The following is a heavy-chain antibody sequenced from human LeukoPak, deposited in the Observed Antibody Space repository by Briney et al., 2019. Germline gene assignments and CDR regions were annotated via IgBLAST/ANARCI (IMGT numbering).Heavy chain of an antibody. CDR3: AKGWSNIVVVPAAIDY. J-gene: IGHJ4*02. Sequence: PGGSLRLSCAASGFTFSSYGMHWVRQAPGKGLEWVAFIRYDGSNKYYADSVKGRFTISRDNSKNTLYLQMNSLRAEDTAVYYCAKGWSNIVVVPAAIDYWGQGTLVTVSS. D-gene: IGHD2-2*01. V-gene: IGHV3-30*02. CDR1: GFTFSSYG. CDR2: IRYDGSNK.